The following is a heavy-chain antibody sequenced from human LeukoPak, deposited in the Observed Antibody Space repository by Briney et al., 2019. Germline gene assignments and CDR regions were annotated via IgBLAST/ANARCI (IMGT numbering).Heavy chain of an antibody. CDR2: ISAYNGNT. J-gene: IGHJ4*02. CDR1: GYTFTSYG. CDR3: ARLGAVATHFDY. Sequence: ASVKVSCKASGYTFTSYGISWVRQAPGQGLEWMGWISAYNGNTNYVQKLQGRVTMTTDTSTNTAYMELRSLRSDDTAVYYCARLGAVATHFDYWGQGTLVTVSS. D-gene: IGHD4-23*01. V-gene: IGHV1-18*01.